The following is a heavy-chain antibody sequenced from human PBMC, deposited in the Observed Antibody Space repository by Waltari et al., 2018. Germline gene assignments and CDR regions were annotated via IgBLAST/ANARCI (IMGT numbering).Heavy chain of an antibody. Sequence: QVQLVQSGAEVKKPGSSVKVSCKASGGTFSSYAISWERLARPEHVHLPRGSQGPDLTANYAQKFQGRVTITADESTSTAYMELSSLRSEDTAVYYCASTVTPYKTASNWFDPWGQGTLVTVSS. CDR1: GGTFSSYA. V-gene: IGHV1-69*01. CDR2: SQGPDLTA. CDR3: ASTVTPYKTASNWFDP. J-gene: IGHJ5*02. D-gene: IGHD1-1*01.